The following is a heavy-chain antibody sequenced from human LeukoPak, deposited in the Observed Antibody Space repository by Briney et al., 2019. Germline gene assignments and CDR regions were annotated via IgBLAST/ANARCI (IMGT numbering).Heavy chain of an antibody. J-gene: IGHJ4*02. D-gene: IGHD1-1*01. CDR2: ISGSGGST. CDR3: AKEQRRDYYFDY. CDR1: GFTFDDYA. Sequence: GGSLRLSCAASGFTFDDYAMHWVRQAPGKGLEWVSAISGSGGSTYYADSVKGRFTISRDNSKNTLYLQMNSLRAEDTAVYYCAKEQRRDYYFDYWGQGTLVTVSS. V-gene: IGHV3-23*01.